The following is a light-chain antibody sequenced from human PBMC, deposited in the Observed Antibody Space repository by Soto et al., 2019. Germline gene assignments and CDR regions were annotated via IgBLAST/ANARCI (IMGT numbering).Light chain of an antibody. V-gene: IGLV1-44*01. CDR1: SSDIGAYDY. Sequence: QSVLTQPASLSGSPGQSITISCTGTSSDIGAYDYVSWYQQLPGTAPKLLIYTNNQRPSGVPDRFSGSKSGTSASLAISGLQSEDEADYYCAAWDDSLNGRVFGTGTKVTVL. CDR3: AAWDDSLNGRV. CDR2: TNN. J-gene: IGLJ1*01.